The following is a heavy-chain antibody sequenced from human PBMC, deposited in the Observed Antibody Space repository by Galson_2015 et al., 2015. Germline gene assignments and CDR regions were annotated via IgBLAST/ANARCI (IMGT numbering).Heavy chain of an antibody. J-gene: IGHJ4*02. CDR3: AREARGWYPSWIDY. Sequence: SLRLSCAASGFTVSSNYMSWVRQAPGKGLEWVSVIYGGGSTYYADSVKGRFTISRDNSKNTLYLQMNSLRAEDTAVYYCAREARGWYPSWIDYWGQGTLVTVSS. V-gene: IGHV3-66*02. D-gene: IGHD6-19*01. CDR1: GFTVSSNY. CDR2: IYGGGST.